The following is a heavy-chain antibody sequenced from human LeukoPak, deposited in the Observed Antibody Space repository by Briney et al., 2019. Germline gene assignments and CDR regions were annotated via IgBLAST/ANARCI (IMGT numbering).Heavy chain of an antibody. D-gene: IGHD2-21*02. CDR2: IKSKTDGGTT. Sequence: GGSLRLSCAASGFTFSNAWMSWVRQAPGKGLEWIGRIKSKTDGGTTDYAAPVKGRFTISRDDSKNTLYLQMNSLKTEDTAVYYCTTDMDCGGDCPVPWGQGTLVTVSS. J-gene: IGHJ5*02. CDR1: GFTFSNAW. CDR3: TTDMDCGGDCPVP. V-gene: IGHV3-15*01.